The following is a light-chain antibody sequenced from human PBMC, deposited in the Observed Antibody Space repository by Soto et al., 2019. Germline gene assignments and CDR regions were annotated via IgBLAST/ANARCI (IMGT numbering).Light chain of an antibody. J-gene: IGKJ4*01. CDR1: QSVSTN. CDR3: QQYSHWPIT. CDR2: GAS. Sequence: EIALTQSPATLPVSPGERATLSCRASQSVSTNLAWYQQKPGQAPRLLMYGASTRATGIPARFSAGGSGTDFTLTISSLQPEDVTFYYCQQYSHWPITFGRGTQVEIK. V-gene: IGKV3D-15*01.